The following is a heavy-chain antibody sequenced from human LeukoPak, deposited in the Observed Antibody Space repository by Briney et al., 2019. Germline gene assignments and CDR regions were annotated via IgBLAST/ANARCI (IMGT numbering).Heavy chain of an antibody. CDR2: IYYSGST. D-gene: IGHD3-22*01. Sequence: PSETLSLTCTVSGGSISPYYWSWIRQPPGKGLEWIGYIYYSGSTNYNPSLKSRVTISVDTSKNQFSLKLSSVTAADTAVYYCARRGGYYDSSGYYYDYWGQGTLVTVSS. CDR1: GGSISPYY. J-gene: IGHJ4*02. V-gene: IGHV4-59*12. CDR3: ARRGGYYDSSGYYYDY.